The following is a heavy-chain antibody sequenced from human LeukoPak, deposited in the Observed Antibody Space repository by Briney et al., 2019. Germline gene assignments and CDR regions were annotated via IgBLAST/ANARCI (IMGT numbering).Heavy chain of an antibody. CDR1: GFTFSSYA. CDR3: AKSFGASIYDYHGMDV. V-gene: IGHV3-23*01. CDR2: ISGSAGST. J-gene: IGHJ6*02. D-gene: IGHD3-16*01. Sequence: PGGSLRLSCAASGFTFSSYAMSWVRQAPGKGLEWVSAISGSAGSTYSVDSVKGRFTISRDNFKTTLCLQMSSLRAEDTAVYYCAKSFGASIYDYHGMDVWGQGTTVTVSS.